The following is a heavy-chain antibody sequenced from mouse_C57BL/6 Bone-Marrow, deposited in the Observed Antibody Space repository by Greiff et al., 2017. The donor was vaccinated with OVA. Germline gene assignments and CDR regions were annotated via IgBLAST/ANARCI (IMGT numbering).Heavy chain of an antibody. V-gene: IGHV10-1*01. J-gene: IGHJ4*01. Sequence: EVQLVESGGGLVQPKGSLKLSCAASGFSFNTYAMNWVRQAPGTGLEWVARIRSKSNNYATYYADSVKDRFTISRDDSESMLYLQMNNLKTEDTAMYYCVRHPTVEDAMDYWGQGTSVTVSS. CDR2: IRSKSNNYAT. D-gene: IGHD1-1*01. CDR1: GFSFNTYA. CDR3: VRHPTVEDAMDY.